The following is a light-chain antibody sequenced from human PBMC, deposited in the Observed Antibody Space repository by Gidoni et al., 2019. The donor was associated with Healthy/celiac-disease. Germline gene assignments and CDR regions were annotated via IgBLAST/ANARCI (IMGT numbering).Light chain of an antibody. V-gene: IGKV3-11*01. CDR2: DAS. CDR3: QQRSNWPMST. CDR1: QSVSSY. J-gene: IGKJ2*01. Sequence: EIVLTQSPATLSLSPGQRATPSCRASQSVSSYLAWYQQKPVQAPRLLISDASNRATGIPARFSGSGSGTDFTLTISILEPEDFAVYYCQQRSNWPMSTFXQXTKLEIK.